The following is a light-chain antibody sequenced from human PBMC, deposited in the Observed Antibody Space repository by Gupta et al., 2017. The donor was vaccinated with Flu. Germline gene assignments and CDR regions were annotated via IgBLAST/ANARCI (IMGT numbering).Light chain of an antibody. CDR2: GAS. Sequence: EIVLTQSPGTLSLSPGERATLSCRASQSVSSTYFAWYQQKPGQPPRLLIYGASSRATGIPDRFSGSGSGTDFTLTISRLEPEDFAVYYCQQVGSSPITFGHGTKVDIK. J-gene: IGKJ3*01. CDR3: QQVGSSPIT. CDR1: QSVSSTY. V-gene: IGKV3-20*01.